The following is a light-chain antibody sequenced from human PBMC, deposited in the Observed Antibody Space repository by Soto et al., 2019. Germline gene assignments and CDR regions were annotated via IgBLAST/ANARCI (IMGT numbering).Light chain of an antibody. CDR3: QQRGT. V-gene: IGKV3-11*01. J-gene: IGKJ1*01. CDR2: DAS. Sequence: EIVLTQSPATLSLSPGERATLSCRASQSVSSYLAWYQQKPGQAPRLLIYDASNRATGIPARFSGSGSGTDFTLTIRSLEPEDFAVYYCQQRGTFGQGTKVDIK. CDR1: QSVSSY.